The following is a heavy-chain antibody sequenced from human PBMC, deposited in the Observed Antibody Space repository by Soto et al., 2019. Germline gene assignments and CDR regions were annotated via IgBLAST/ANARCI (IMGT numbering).Heavy chain of an antibody. CDR2: VDGSGGDT. Sequence: PGGSLRLSCAASGFSFSSHAMGWLRQAPEAGPEWVAFVDGSGGDTSYADSVKGRFTISRDNSDNSLFLHMNSLRAEDTGRYFCAKEIFAAAYAATSAFDLWGQGTLVTVSS. CDR3: AKEIFAAAYAATSAFDL. V-gene: IGHV3-23*01. J-gene: IGHJ4*02. D-gene: IGHD2-15*01. CDR1: GFSFSSHA.